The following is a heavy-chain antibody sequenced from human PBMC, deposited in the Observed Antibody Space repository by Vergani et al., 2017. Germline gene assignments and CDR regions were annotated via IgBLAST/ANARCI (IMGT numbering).Heavy chain of an antibody. D-gene: IGHD3-3*01. CDR2: ISGSGDST. J-gene: IGHJ6*02. Sequence: EVQLLESGGGLIQPGGSLRLSCVASGFSFRSYAMNWVRQAPGQGPEWVAAISGSGDSTYYADSMKGRFTISRDNSKNTLYLQMNGLRADDTAIYYCAKDVDDWRPYYNGMDVWGQGTTVTVSS. CDR1: GFSFRSYA. V-gene: IGHV3-23*01. CDR3: AKDVDDWRPYYNGMDV.